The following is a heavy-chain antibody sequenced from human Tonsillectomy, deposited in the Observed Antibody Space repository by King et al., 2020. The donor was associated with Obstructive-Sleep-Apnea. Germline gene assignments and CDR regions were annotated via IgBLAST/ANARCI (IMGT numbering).Heavy chain of an antibody. J-gene: IGHJ4*02. D-gene: IGHD5-18*01. Sequence: VQLVESGGGLVQPGGSLRLSCAASGFTFSSYAMSWVRQAPGKGLEWVSAISGSGGSTYYADSVKGRFTISRDNSKSTLYLQMNSLRAEDTAVYYCAKLVRGYSYHSVAGPYYFDYWGQGTLVTVSS. V-gene: IGHV3-23*04. CDR1: GFTFSSYA. CDR3: AKLVRGYSYHSVAGPYYFDY. CDR2: ISGSGGST.